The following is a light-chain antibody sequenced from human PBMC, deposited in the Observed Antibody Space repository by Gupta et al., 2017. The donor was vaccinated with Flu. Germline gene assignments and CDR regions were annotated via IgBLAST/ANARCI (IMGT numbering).Light chain of an antibody. V-gene: IGLV2-14*01. J-gene: IGLJ3*02. Sequence: SIGIACSGTNSDTVNYNYVSWYQHHPGRAPELLIYEVSNRPSGISDRFSGTKSGNTASLTISGLQADDEADYYCSAYTTSSTLVFGGGTKLTVL. CDR2: EVS. CDR1: NSDTVNYNY. CDR3: SAYTTSSTLV.